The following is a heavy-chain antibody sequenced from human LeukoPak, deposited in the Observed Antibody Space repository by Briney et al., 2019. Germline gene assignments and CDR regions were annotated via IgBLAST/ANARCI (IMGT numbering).Heavy chain of an antibody. Sequence: PGGSLRLSCAASGFTFSNAWMSWVRQAPGKGLEWVGRNKRKTDGGTTDYAAPVKGRFTISRDNSKNTLYLQMNSLRAEDTAVYYCAREEWDVVVVAALGPLWGPYYYYMDVWGKGTTVTVSS. V-gene: IGHV3-15*01. D-gene: IGHD2-15*01. CDR3: AREEWDVVVVAALGPLWGPYYYYMDV. CDR2: NKRKTDGGTT. CDR1: GFTFSNAW. J-gene: IGHJ6*03.